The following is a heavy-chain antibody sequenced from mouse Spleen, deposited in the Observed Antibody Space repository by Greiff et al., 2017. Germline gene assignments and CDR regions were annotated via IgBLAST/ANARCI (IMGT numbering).Heavy chain of an antibody. V-gene: IGHV1-69*01. CDR1: GYTFTSYW. D-gene: IGHD4-1*01. Sequence: QVQLQQPGAELVMPGASVKLSCKASGYTFTSYWMHWVKQRPGQGLEWIGEIDPSDSYTNYNQKFKGKATLTVDKSSSTAYMQLSSLTSEDSAVYYCARSGTLAGEGGWFDYWGQGTTLTVSS. CDR3: ARSGTLAGEGGWFDY. CDR2: IDPSDSYT. J-gene: IGHJ2*01.